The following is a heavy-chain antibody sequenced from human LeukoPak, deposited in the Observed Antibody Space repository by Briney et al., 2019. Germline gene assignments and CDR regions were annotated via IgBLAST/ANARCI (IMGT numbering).Heavy chain of an antibody. CDR3: TRVGLGYFDY. Sequence: GGSLRLSCTASGFTFGDYAMSWVRQAPGKGLEWVGFIRSKAHGGTTEYAASVKGRFTISRDDSKSIAYLQMNSLKTEDTAVYYCTRVGLGYFDYWGQGTLVTVSS. J-gene: IGHJ4*02. D-gene: IGHD3/OR15-3a*01. V-gene: IGHV3-49*04. CDR1: GFTFGDYA. CDR2: IRSKAHGGTT.